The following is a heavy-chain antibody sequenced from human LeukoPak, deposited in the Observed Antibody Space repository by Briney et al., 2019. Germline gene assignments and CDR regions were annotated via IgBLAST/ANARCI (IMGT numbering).Heavy chain of an antibody. CDR1: GFTFSSYS. J-gene: IGHJ6*03. CDR2: ISSSSYI. Sequence: GGSLRLSCAASGFTFSSYSMNWVRQAPGKGLEWVSSISSSSYIYYADSVKGRFTISRDNAKNSLYLQMNSLRAEDTAVYYCARDQVGYCSSTSCPDYYYYYMDVWGKGTTVTVSS. V-gene: IGHV3-21*01. D-gene: IGHD2-2*01. CDR3: ARDQVGYCSSTSCPDYYYYYMDV.